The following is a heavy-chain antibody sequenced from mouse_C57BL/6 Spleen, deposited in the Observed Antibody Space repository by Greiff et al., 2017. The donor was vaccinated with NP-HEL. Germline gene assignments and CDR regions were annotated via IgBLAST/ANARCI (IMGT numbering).Heavy chain of an antibody. CDR1: GYTFTDYY. Sequence: EVQLQQSGPELVKPGASVKISCKASGYTFTDYYMNWVKQSHGKSLEWIGDINPNNGGTSYNQKFKGKATLTVDKSSSPAYMELRSLTSEDSAVYYWARGYGSSPGFAYWGQGTLVTVSA. CDR2: INPNNGGT. D-gene: IGHD1-1*01. V-gene: IGHV1-26*01. CDR3: ARGYGSSPGFAY. J-gene: IGHJ3*01.